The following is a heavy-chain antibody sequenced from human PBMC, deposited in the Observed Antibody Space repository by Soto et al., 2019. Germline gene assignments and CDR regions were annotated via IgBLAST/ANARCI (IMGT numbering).Heavy chain of an antibody. J-gene: IGHJ6*03. CDR3: ARDLKYDCWSGYRSYYYFYMDV. CDR2: IYSGGST. Sequence: GGSLRLSCAASGFTVSSNYMSWVRQAPGKGLEWVSVIYSGGSTYYADSVKGRFTISRDNSKNTLYLQMNSLRAEDTAVYYCARDLKYDCWSGYRSYYYFYMDVWGKENTVTVSS. D-gene: IGHD3-3*01. CDR1: GFTVSSNY. V-gene: IGHV3-66*01.